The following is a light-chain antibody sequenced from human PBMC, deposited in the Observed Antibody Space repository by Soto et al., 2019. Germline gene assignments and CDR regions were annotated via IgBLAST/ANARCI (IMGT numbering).Light chain of an antibody. V-gene: IGKV1-39*01. CDR2: GAS. CDR1: QTISSY. CDR3: QQSYNLPRT. J-gene: IGKJ3*01. Sequence: DIQMTQSPSSLSASVGDRVTINCRASQTISSYLNWYQQKPGKAPKLPIYGASALQSGVPSRFSGSGSGTDFTLTIRSLQPDDFATYYCQQSYNLPRTFGPGTKVDIK.